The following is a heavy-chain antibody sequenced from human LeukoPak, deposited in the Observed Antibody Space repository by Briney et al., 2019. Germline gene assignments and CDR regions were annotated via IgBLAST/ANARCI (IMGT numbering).Heavy chain of an antibody. Sequence: SETLSLTCTVSGGSISSGNFYWSWIRQHPGKGLEWIGYIYYSGSTYYNASLKSRVTISVDTSKNQFSLKLSSVTAADTAVYDCARVVVVPGATGWVNPWGQGTLVTVSS. J-gene: IGHJ5*02. CDR2: IYYSGST. D-gene: IGHD2-2*01. CDR1: GGSISSGNFY. CDR3: ARVVVVPGATGWVNP. V-gene: IGHV4-31*03.